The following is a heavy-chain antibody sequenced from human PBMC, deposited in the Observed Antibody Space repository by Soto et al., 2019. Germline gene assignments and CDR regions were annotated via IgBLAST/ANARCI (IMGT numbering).Heavy chain of an antibody. CDR1: GYTFTYRY. CDR3: ARSKWELDHFDY. J-gene: IGHJ4*02. V-gene: IGHV1-45*02. CDR2: ITPFNGNT. D-gene: IGHD1-26*01. Sequence: SVKVSCKASGYTFTYRYLHWVRQAPGQALEWMGWITPFNGNTNYAQKFQDRVTITRDRSMSTAYMELSSLRSEDTAMYYCARSKWELDHFDYWGQGTLVTVSS.